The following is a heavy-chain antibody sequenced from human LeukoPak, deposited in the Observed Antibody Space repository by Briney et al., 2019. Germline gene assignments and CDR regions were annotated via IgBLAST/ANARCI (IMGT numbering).Heavy chain of an antibody. J-gene: IGHJ6*02. CDR3: ARVGATPRYYNYYGMDV. CDR1: GGSISSYY. V-gene: IGHV4-4*07. Sequence: SETLSLTCTVSGGSISSYYWSWIRQPAGKGLEWIGRIYTSGSTNYNPSLKSRVTMSVDTSKNQFSLKLSSVTAADTAMYYCARVGATPRYYNYYGMDVWGQGTTVTVAS. D-gene: IGHD1-26*01. CDR2: IYTSGST.